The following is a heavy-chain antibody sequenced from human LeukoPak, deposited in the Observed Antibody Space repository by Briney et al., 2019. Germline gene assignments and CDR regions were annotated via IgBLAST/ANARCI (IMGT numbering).Heavy chain of an antibody. CDR2: IYYSGST. J-gene: IGHJ5*02. Sequence: WETLSLTCTVSGGSISSSSYYWGWIRQPPGKGLEWIGSIYYSGSTYYNPSLKSRVTISVDTSKNQFSLKLSSVTAADTAVYYCARSLRGSTRWYWFDPWGQGTLVTVSS. D-gene: IGHD6-19*01. CDR1: GGSISSSSYY. CDR3: ARSLRGSTRWYWFDP. V-gene: IGHV4-39*07.